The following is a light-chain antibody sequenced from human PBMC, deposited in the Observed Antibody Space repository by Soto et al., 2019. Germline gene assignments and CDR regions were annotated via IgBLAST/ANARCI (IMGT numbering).Light chain of an antibody. Sequence: QSALTQPASVSGSPGQSITISCTGTSSDVGGYNYVSWYQQHPGKAPKLMIYDVTNRPSGVSNRFSGSKSGNTASLTISGLQAEDEADDYCSSYTSSSTPLVFGGGTTLTVL. CDR3: SSYTSSSTPLV. J-gene: IGLJ3*02. CDR2: DVT. V-gene: IGLV2-14*01. CDR1: SSDVGGYNY.